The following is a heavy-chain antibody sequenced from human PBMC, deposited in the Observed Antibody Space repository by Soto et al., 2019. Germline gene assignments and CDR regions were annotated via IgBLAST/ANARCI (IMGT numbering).Heavy chain of an antibody. Sequence: QVQLQQSGPGLVKPSETLSLTCSVSAGSMRNYYWSWIRQPPGKGLEWIGNVDDSGTTKYNPSLRSRVTISVDTSKNQFSLKLSSVIAADTAVYYCSRDVSCSGGSCYPNDWFDPWGQGTLVTVSS. CDR2: VDDSGTT. J-gene: IGHJ5*02. D-gene: IGHD2-15*01. V-gene: IGHV4-59*01. CDR3: SRDVSCSGGSCYPNDWFDP. CDR1: AGSMRNYY.